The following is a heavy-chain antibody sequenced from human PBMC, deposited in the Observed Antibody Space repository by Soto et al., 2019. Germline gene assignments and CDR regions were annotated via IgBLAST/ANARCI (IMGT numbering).Heavy chain of an antibody. CDR1: GYTFTSYG. J-gene: IGHJ5*02. CDR3: ARDDTPFQWISWFDP. CDR2: ISAYNGNT. D-gene: IGHD5-12*01. Sequence: GASVKVSCKASGYTFTSYGISWVRQAPGQGLEWMGWISAYNGNTNYAQKLQGRVTMTTDTSTSTAYMELRSLRSDDTAVYYCARDDTPFQWISWFDPWGQGTLVTVSS. V-gene: IGHV1-18*01.